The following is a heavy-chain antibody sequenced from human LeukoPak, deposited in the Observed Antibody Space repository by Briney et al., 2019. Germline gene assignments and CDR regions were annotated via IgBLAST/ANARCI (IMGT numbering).Heavy chain of an antibody. CDR2: INPNSGGT. CDR1: GYRFTSFG. V-gene: IGHV1-2*06. CDR3: AAGRWLRFGGDLDY. Sequence: GASVKVSCKASGYRFTSFGISWVRQAPGQGLEWMGRINPNSGGTNYAQKFQGRVTMTRDTSISTAYMELSRLRSDDTAVYYCAAGRWLRFGGDLDYWGQGTLVTVSS. D-gene: IGHD5-12*01. J-gene: IGHJ4*02.